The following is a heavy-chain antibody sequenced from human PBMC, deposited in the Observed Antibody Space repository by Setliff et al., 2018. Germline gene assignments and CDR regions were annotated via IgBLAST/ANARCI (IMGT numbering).Heavy chain of an antibody. J-gene: IGHJ6*03. V-gene: IGHV1-69*05. D-gene: IGHD3-22*01. CDR2: TIPMFGTT. CDR1: GATFSSYG. Sequence: GASVKVSCKASGATFSSYGISWVRQAPGQGLEWMGGTIPMFGTTEYAQKFQGRLTIITDESTNTAFMQLSSLRSDDTAVYYCVSEGVDSRSSTDYRYYMDVWGKGTTVTVSS. CDR3: VSEGVDSRSSTDYRYYMDV.